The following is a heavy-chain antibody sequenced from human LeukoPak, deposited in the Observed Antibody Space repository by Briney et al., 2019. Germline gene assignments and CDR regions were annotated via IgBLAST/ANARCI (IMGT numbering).Heavy chain of an antibody. CDR2: IRYDGSNK. CDR3: AKEGGTRRTAFDY. D-gene: IGHD5-18*01. V-gene: IGHV3-30*02. Sequence: PGGSLRLSCAASGFTFSSYGMHWVRQAPGKGLEWVAFIRYDGSNKYYADSVKGRFTISRVNSKNTLYLQMNSLRAEDTAVYYCAKEGGTRRTAFDYWGQGTLVTVSS. J-gene: IGHJ4*02. CDR1: GFTFSSYG.